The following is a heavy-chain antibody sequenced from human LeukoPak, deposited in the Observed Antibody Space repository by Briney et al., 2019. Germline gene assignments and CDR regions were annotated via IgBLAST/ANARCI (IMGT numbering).Heavy chain of an antibody. CDR1: GFSFNTAW. D-gene: IGHD6-19*01. J-gene: IGHJ4*02. Sequence: GGSLRLSCAASGFSFNTAWMNWVRQTPGKGLEWLGRIKSKTDDGTAEYAAHVKGRFIISRDDSKNMLSLEMRSLRTEDTGVYYCTTRGIAVSGLGHWGRGTLVVVSS. V-gene: IGHV3-15*01. CDR2: IKSKTDDGTA. CDR3: TTRGIAVSGLGH.